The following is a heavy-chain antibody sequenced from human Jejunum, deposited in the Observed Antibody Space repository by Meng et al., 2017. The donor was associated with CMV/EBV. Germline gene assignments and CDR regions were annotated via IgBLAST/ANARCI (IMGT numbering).Heavy chain of an antibody. J-gene: IGHJ4*02. CDR2: ISRTSSSM. D-gene: IGHD3-22*01. V-gene: IGHV3-21*01. CDR1: FSSYT. CDR3: ARFGTMIVVEDVDYFDY. Sequence: FSSYTMNWVRQAPGKGLEWVSSISRTSSSMYYADSVKGRFTISRDNAKNSLYLQMNSLRAEDTAVYYCARFGTMIVVEDVDYFDYWGQGTVVTVSS.